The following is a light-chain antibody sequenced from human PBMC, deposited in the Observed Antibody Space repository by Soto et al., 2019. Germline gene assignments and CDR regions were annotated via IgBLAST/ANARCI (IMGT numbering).Light chain of an antibody. CDR1: QSVSSSY. J-gene: IGKJ2*01. Sequence: EIVLTQSPGTLSLSPGERATLSCRASQSVSSSYLAWYPQKPGQAPRLLIYGASRRATGIPDRFSGSGSGTDFTLTISRLEPEEIAVYYCQQYGSTPYTFGQGTKLEIK. V-gene: IGKV3-20*01. CDR3: QQYGSTPYT. CDR2: GAS.